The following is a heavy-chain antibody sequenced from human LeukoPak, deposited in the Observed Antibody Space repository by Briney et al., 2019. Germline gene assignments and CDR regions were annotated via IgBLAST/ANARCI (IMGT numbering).Heavy chain of an antibody. Sequence: SETLSLTCTVSSASINSSPYFWAWLRQSPGKGLEWIGTFSYNGITYYNPSLKSRVTILVDTSKNQFSLKLSSVTAADTAVYFCARDWGVEGRPGYMDVWGKGTTVTVSS. CDR1: SASINSSPYF. CDR3: ARDWGVEGRPGYMDV. J-gene: IGHJ6*03. CDR2: FSYNGIT. D-gene: IGHD6-6*01. V-gene: IGHV4-39*07.